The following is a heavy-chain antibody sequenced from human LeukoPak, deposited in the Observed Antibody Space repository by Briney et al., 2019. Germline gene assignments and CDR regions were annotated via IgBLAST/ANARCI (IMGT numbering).Heavy chain of an antibody. CDR1: GGSISSGDYY. J-gene: IGHJ4*02. Sequence: PSETLSLTCTVSGGSISSGDYYWSWIRQPPGKGLEWIGYIYYSGSTYYNPSLKSRVTISVDTSKNQFSLKLSSVTAADTAVYYCARVRAVAGPLDYWGQGTLVTVSS. CDR2: IYYSGST. V-gene: IGHV4-30-4*01. CDR3: ARVRAVAGPLDY. D-gene: IGHD6-19*01.